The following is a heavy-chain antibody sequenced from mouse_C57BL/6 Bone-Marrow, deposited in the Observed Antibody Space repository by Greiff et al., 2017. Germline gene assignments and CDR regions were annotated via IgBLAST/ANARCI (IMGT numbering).Heavy chain of an antibody. CDR1: GYTFPDYE. CDR2: IDPESGGT. J-gene: IGHJ2*01. CDR3: TSITTVVAPFDY. Sequence: VQLQPSGAELVRPGASVTLSCKASGYTFPDYEMHWVKQTPVHGLEWIGAIDPESGGTAYNQKFKGKAILTADKSSSTAYMELRSLTSEDSAVYYCTSITTVVAPFDYWGQGTTLTVSS. D-gene: IGHD1-1*01. V-gene: IGHV1-15*01.